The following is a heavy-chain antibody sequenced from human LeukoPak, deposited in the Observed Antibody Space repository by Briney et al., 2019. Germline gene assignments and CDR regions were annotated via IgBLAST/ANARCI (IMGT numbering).Heavy chain of an antibody. CDR2: IYHSGTT. Sequence: SSETLSLTCAVSSYSITSSSWWGWIRQPPGKGLEWIGYIYHSGTTYYNPSLQSRVTMSVDTSKNQFSLKLSSVTAVDTAVYYCARKENVYYYFDYWGQGTLVTVSS. D-gene: IGHD3-10*01. J-gene: IGHJ4*02. CDR1: SYSITSSSW. V-gene: IGHV4-28*01. CDR3: ARKENVYYYFDY.